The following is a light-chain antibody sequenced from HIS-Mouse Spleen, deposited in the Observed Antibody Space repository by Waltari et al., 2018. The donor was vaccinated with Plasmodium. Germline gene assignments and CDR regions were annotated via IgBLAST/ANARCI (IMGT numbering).Light chain of an antibody. J-gene: IGLJ2*01. CDR1: ALPKQY. CDR3: QSSDSSGTYRV. CDR2: KDS. Sequence: SYELTQPPSVSVSPGQPARITCSGDALPKQYAYWYQQKPGQAPVLVKYKDSERTSGSPERFYGSRSGTTVTLTISGVQAEDEADYYCQSSDSSGTYRVFGGGTKLTVL. V-gene: IGLV3-25*03.